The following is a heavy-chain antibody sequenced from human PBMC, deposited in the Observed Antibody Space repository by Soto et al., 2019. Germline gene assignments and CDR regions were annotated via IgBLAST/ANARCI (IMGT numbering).Heavy chain of an antibody. CDR1: GGTFSSYA. Sequence: QVQLVQSGAEVKKPGSSVKVSCKASGGTFSSYAISRVRQAPGQGLEWMGGIIPIFGTANYAQKFQGRVTITADESTSTAYMELSSLRSEDTAVYYCARDPRNTAMAGYYYYGMDVLGQGTTVTVSS. CDR3: ARDPRNTAMAGYYYYGMDV. V-gene: IGHV1-69*01. J-gene: IGHJ6*02. CDR2: IIPIFGTA. D-gene: IGHD5-18*01.